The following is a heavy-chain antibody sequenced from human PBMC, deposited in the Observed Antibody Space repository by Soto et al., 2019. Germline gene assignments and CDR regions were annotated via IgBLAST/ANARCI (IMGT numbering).Heavy chain of an antibody. CDR1: GYTFTAYA. V-gene: IGHV1-3*01. J-gene: IGHJ4*02. CDR2: INAGNGNT. CDR3: ARSIVVVTALDY. D-gene: IGHD2-21*02. Sequence: ASVKVCFKASGYTFTAYAMHWVRQAPGQRLEWMGWINAGNGNTKYSQKFQGRVTITRDTSASTAYMELSSLRSEDTAVYYCARSIVVVTALDYWGQGTLVTVSS.